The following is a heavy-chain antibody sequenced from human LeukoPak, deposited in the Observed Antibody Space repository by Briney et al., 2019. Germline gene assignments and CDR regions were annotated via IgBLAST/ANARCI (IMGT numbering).Heavy chain of an antibody. CDR2: ISSSGSYI. D-gene: IGHD2-2*01. J-gene: IGHJ4*02. V-gene: IGHV3-21*04. CDR3: ARVAGYCSSTSSCYNDY. CDR1: GFAFNTYT. Sequence: GGSLRLSCAASGFAFNTYTMTWVRQPPRKGLEWVSSISSSGSYIYQTDSVKGRFSISRDNAKTSLYLQMNSLRAEDTAVYYCARVAGYCSSTSSCYNDYWGQGTLVTVSS.